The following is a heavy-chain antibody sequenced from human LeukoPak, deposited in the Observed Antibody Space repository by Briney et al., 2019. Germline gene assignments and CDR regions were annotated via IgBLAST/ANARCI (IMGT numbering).Heavy chain of an antibody. Sequence: PSETLSLTCAVPDDSISSSSYYWGWIRQRPEEGLEWIGSIYYSGTTYYNPSLKSRVTISVDMSKNQFSLKLSSVTAADTALYFCARQSTSMSTCWGQGTLVTVSS. J-gene: IGHJ4*02. D-gene: IGHD3-3*02. V-gene: IGHV4-39*01. CDR1: DDSISSSSYY. CDR2: IYYSGTT. CDR3: ARQSTSMSTC.